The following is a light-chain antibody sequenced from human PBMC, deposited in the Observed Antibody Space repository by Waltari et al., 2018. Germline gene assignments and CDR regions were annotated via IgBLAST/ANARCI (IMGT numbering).Light chain of an antibody. CDR3: SSYTGGSTSV. Sequence: QSALTQPASVSGSPGQSITISCTGSSSDFPTNNYVSWYQQHPGKAPKLMIYDVSNRPPGVSLRFSGSKSGNTASLTISGLRAEDEADYHCSSYTGGSTSVFGTGTKVTVL. CDR2: DVS. CDR1: SSDFPTNNY. J-gene: IGLJ1*01. V-gene: IGLV2-14*03.